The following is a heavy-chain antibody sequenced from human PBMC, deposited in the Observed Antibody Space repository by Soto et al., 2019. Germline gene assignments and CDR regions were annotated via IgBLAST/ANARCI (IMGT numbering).Heavy chain of an antibody. CDR3: ARGLTYYFGSGKAFDP. Sequence: QVQLQQWGAGLLKPSETLSLTCIVYGGSFSGDYWSWIRQPPGKGLEWIGEINHSGSTNYNPSLKSRVTISIATSKNQFSLRLSSVTAADTAVYYCARGLTYYFGSGKAFDPWGQGPLVTVSS. CDR2: INHSGST. V-gene: IGHV4-34*01. D-gene: IGHD3-10*01. J-gene: IGHJ5*02. CDR1: GGSFSGDY.